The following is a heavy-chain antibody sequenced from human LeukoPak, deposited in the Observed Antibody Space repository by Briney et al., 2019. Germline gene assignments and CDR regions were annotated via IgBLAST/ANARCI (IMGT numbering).Heavy chain of an antibody. Sequence: GGSLRLSCAASGFTFSDYSMHWVRQAPGKGLDWVAIISYYGNTERYADSVKGRFTISRDNAKNSLYLQMSSLRSEDTAVYYCARAGIAAAAPYYWGQGTLVTVSS. D-gene: IGHD6-13*01. V-gene: IGHV3-30-3*01. CDR3: ARAGIAAAAPYY. CDR2: ISYYGNTE. CDR1: GFTFSDYS. J-gene: IGHJ4*02.